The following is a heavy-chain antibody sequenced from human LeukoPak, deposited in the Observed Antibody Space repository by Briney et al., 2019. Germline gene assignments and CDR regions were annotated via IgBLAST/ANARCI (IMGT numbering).Heavy chain of an antibody. V-gene: IGHV1-46*01. J-gene: IGHJ5*02. D-gene: IGHD3-10*01. CDR2: INPSGGST. Sequence: ASVKVSCKASGYTFTSYDINWVRQAPGQGLEWMGIINPSGGSTSYAQKFQGRVTMTRDTSTSTVYMELSSLRSEDTAVYYCATRYTMVRGRYNWFDPWGQGTLVTVSS. CDR3: ATRYTMVRGRYNWFDP. CDR1: GYTFTSYD.